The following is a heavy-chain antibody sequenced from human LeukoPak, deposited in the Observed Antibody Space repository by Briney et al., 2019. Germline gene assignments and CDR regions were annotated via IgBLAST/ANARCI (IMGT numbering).Heavy chain of an antibody. V-gene: IGHV3-23*01. Sequence: GGSLRLSCAASGLTFSNYAMSWVRRAPGKGLEWVSAIDGSGTSTYYAASVKGRFTISRDNSKNTLSLQMNSLRAEDTAVYYCARYYTSGINNGFDIWGQGTLVTVSS. CDR2: IDGSGTST. CDR3: ARYYTSGINNGFDI. D-gene: IGHD2-8*01. CDR1: GLTFSNYA. J-gene: IGHJ3*02.